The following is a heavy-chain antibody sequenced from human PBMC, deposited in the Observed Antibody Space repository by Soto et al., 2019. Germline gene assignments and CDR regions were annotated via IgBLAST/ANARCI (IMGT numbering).Heavy chain of an antibody. CDR1: GFTFSSYW. D-gene: IGHD3-10*01. V-gene: IGHV3-7*01. CDR2: IKQDGSEK. CDR3: ARCRVGPYYYYYYGMDV. J-gene: IGHJ6*02. Sequence: SGFTFSSYWMSWVRQAPGKGLEWVANIKQDGSEKYYVDSVKGRFTISRDNAKNSLYLQMNSLRAEDTAVYYCARCRVGPYYYYYYGMDVWGRGTTVTVSS.